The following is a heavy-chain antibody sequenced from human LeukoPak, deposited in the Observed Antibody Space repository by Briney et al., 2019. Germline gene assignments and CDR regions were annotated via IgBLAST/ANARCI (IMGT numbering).Heavy chain of an antibody. D-gene: IGHD3-10*01. CDR1: AYSFTSNS. V-gene: IGHV1-18*04. J-gene: IGHJ4*02. Sequence: GASVTLSCKASAYSFTSNSIRWVRQAPGQGLEWMGWISAYNSNTTYAQKDQGKVPMTTDTATSTGYMGLRSLRSDDTAVYYCARGNALLWFGEPVRNYFDYWGQGNLVTVSS. CDR3: ARGNALLWFGEPVRNYFDY. CDR2: ISAYNSNT.